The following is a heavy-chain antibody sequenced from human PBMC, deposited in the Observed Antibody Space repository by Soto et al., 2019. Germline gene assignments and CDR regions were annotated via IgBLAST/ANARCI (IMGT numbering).Heavy chain of an antibody. D-gene: IGHD3-3*01. V-gene: IGHV4-39*02. Sequence: SETLSLTCTVSGGSISSSSYYWGWIRQPPGKGLEWIGSIYYSGSTYYNPSLKSRVTISVDTSKNHFSLKLSSVTAADTAVYYCVRDGPYITIFGYGDYWGQGNLVTVSS. CDR1: GGSISSSSYY. J-gene: IGHJ4*02. CDR2: IYYSGST. CDR3: VRDGPYITIFGYGDY.